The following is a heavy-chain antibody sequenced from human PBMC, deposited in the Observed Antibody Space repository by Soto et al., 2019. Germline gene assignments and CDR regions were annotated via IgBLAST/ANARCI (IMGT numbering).Heavy chain of an antibody. CDR3: ARDPHIVGEPSGTDY. Sequence: QVQLVESGGGVVQPGRSLRLSCAASGFTFSSYAMHWVRQAPGKGLEWVAVISYDGSNKYYADSVKGRFTISRDNSKNTVYLQMNSLRAEDTAVYYCARDPHIVGEPSGTDYWGQGTLVTVSS. D-gene: IGHD1-26*01. CDR2: ISYDGSNK. CDR1: GFTFSSYA. J-gene: IGHJ4*02. V-gene: IGHV3-30-3*01.